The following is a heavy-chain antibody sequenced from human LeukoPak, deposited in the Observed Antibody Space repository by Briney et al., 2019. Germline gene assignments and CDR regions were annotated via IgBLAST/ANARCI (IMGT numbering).Heavy chain of an antibody. CDR1: GGSISSSSYY. CDR3: ARGRYDFWSGYIGSVYMDV. Sequence: SETLSLTCTVSGGSISSSSYYWGWIRQPPGKGLEWIGSIYYSGSTYYNPSLKSRVTISVDTSKNQFSLKLSSVTAADTAVYYCARGRYDFWSGYIGSVYMDVWGKGTTVTISS. J-gene: IGHJ6*03. CDR2: IYYSGST. D-gene: IGHD3-3*01. V-gene: IGHV4-39*01.